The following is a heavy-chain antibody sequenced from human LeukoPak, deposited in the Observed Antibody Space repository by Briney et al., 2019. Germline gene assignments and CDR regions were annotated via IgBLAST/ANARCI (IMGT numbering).Heavy chain of an antibody. V-gene: IGHV3-30*02. J-gene: IGHJ4*02. D-gene: IGHD2-8*02. CDR2: IRYVGINK. CDR1: GFTFSTYG. Sequence: GGSLRLSCAASGFTFSTYGMHWVRQAPGKGLEWVSFIRYVGINKYYADSVKGRFTISRDNSKNTLFLQMNSLRAEDTAIYYCATYRQVLLPFESWGQGTLVTVSS. CDR3: ATYRQVLLPFES.